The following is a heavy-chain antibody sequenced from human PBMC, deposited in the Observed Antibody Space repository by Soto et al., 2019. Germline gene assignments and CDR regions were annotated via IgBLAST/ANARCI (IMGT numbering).Heavy chain of an antibody. V-gene: IGHV1-8*01. CDR3: ARALPMTTIWFDP. Sequence: ASVKVSCKASGYTFTSYDINWVRQATGQGLEWMGWMNPNSGNTGYAQKFQGRVTMTRNTSISTAYMELSSLRSEDTAVYYCARALPMTTIWFDPWGQGTLVTVSS. J-gene: IGHJ5*02. CDR1: GYTFTSYD. CDR2: MNPNSGNT. D-gene: IGHD4-17*01.